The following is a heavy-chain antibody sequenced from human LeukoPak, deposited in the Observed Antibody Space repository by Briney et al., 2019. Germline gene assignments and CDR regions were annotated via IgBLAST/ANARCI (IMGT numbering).Heavy chain of an antibody. V-gene: IGHV3-30*03. Sequence: PGGSLTLSCAASIFTFSTYGMYWVRQAPGKGLEWVAVISYDGSNNYYADSVKGRFIISRDNSKNTVSVQMNSMRVEDTAFYYCARGARTERTFDIWGQGTKVTVSS. CDR1: IFTFSTYG. CDR2: ISYDGSNN. CDR3: ARGARTERTFDI. D-gene: IGHD1-1*01. J-gene: IGHJ3*02.